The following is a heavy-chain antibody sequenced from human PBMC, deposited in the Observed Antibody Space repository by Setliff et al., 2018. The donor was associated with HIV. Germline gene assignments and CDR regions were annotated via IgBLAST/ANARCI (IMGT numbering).Heavy chain of an antibody. CDR3: VRDSSRGSAWDPGAFDI. D-gene: IGHD6-19*01. J-gene: IGHJ3*02. CDR2: IGWNGVSI. Sequence: PGGSLRLSCAASGFTFTTYWMHWVRQVPGKGLEWVSSIGWNGVSIAYADSVKGRFTISRDNAKTSLFLQMNNLRADDAGVYYCVRDSSRGSAWDPGAFDIWGQGTAVTVSS. CDR1: GFTFTTYW. V-gene: IGHV3-74*01.